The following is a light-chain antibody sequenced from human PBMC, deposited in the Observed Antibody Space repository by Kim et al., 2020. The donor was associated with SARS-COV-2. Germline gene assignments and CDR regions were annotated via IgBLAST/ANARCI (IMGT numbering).Light chain of an antibody. V-gene: IGKV1-5*01. Sequence: SNLSASGGERVTLTCRASKSVSRWLAWYQQKPGKAPKLLIYDGSNLQSGVPSRFSGSGSGTEFTLTISSLQPDDFAIYYCQHRQTFGQGTKVDIK. CDR2: DGS. CDR1: KSVSRW. CDR3: QHRQT. J-gene: IGKJ1*01.